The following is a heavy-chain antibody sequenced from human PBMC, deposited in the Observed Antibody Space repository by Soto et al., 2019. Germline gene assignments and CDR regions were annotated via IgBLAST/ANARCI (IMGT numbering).Heavy chain of an antibody. J-gene: IGHJ5*02. CDR3: ATSRPLYLNDDYCDYGASMEDT. D-gene: IGHD4-17*01. CDR2: ISGYTGNT. Sequence: QVQLVQSRAEVKKPGAAVKVSCEASVYTLTMIAITRVRQAPGQGLERLGLISGYTGNTDYAPKSLERVPLTTDTTTNTAYLQVRSLRSDYTTVYYCATSRPLYLNDDYCDYGASMEDTGGQG. CDR1: VYTLTMIA. V-gene: IGHV1-18*01.